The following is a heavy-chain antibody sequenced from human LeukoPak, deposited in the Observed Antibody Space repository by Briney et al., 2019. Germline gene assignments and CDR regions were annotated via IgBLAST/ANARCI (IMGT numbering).Heavy chain of an antibody. Sequence: PGGPRRLSCAASGFTFSSYSMNWVRQAPGKGLEWVSYISSSSSTIYYADSVKGRFTISRDNAKNSLYLQMNSLRDEDTAVYYCARVPYYDFWSGYYYFDYWGQGTLVTVSS. CDR3: ARVPYYDFWSGYYYFDY. V-gene: IGHV3-48*02. CDR2: ISSSSSTI. D-gene: IGHD3-3*01. CDR1: GFTFSSYS. J-gene: IGHJ4*02.